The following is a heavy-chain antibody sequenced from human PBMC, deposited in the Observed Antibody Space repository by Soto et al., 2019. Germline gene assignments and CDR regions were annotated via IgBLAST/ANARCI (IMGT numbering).Heavy chain of an antibody. J-gene: IGHJ6*02. CDR1: GGSVTTGSYN. CDR2: IFFTGIT. V-gene: IGHV4-61*01. CDR3: ARDGHGMDV. Sequence: QVQLQESGPGLVRPSETLSLTCTVSGGSVTTGSYNWSWFRRPPGKGLEWIGNIFFTGITHYNPSLNNRVTMSVDTSKTQFSLTVTSVTAADTAVYYCARDGHGMDVWGQGTTVTVSS.